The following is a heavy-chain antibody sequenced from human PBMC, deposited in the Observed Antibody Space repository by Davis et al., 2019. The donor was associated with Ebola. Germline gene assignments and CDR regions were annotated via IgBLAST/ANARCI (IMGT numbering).Heavy chain of an antibody. CDR3: ASHPFYYYYMDV. CDR2: INSDGSST. V-gene: IGHV3-74*01. CDR1: GFTFSSYW. Sequence: PGGSLRLSCAASGFTFSSYWMRWVRQAPGKGLVWVSRINSDGSSTSYADSVKGRFTISRDNAKNTLYLQMNSLRAEDTAVYYCASHPFYYYYMDVWGKGTTVTVSS. J-gene: IGHJ6*03.